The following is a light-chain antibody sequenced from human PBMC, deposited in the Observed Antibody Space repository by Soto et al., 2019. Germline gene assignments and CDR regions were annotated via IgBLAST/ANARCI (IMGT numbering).Light chain of an antibody. CDR2: GAS. CDR3: QQYGKSPWT. CDR1: QSLDYN. J-gene: IGKJ1*01. Sequence: EIVMTQSPATLSVSLGERATLSCRAGQSLDYNLAWYQQKPGQAPRLLIYGASARATGVPARFSGSGSETEFTLTISSVQSEDCAVYFCQQYGKSPWTFGQGTRV. V-gene: IGKV3-15*01.